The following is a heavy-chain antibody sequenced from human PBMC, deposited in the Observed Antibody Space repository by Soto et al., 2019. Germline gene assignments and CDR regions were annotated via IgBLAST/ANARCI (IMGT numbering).Heavy chain of an antibody. CDR1: GFTFSSYA. V-gene: IGHV3-30*04. D-gene: IGHD6-19*01. Sequence: QVQLVESGGGVVQPGTSLRLSCAASGFTFSSYAIHWVRQAPGEGLEWVAVLSHDGRNKYYAESVKGRFTISRDNSKNTLYLQMHSLRPEDTAVYYCARDGRERQWLDFFDYCGQGTLVTVSS. J-gene: IGHJ4*02. CDR2: LSHDGRNK. CDR3: ARDGRERQWLDFFDY.